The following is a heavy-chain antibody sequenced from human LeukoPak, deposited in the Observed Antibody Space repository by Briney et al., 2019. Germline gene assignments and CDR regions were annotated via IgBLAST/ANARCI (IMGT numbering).Heavy chain of an antibody. V-gene: IGHV4-59*08. CDR2: IYYSGST. CDR3: ARVRGYYRFDY. Sequence: SETLSLTCTVSGGSISSYYWSWIRQPPGKGLEWIGYIYYSGSTNYNPSLKSRVTISVDTSKNQFSLKLSSVTAADTAVYYCARVRGYYRFDYWGQGTLVTVSS. D-gene: IGHD3-22*01. CDR1: GGSISSYY. J-gene: IGHJ4*02.